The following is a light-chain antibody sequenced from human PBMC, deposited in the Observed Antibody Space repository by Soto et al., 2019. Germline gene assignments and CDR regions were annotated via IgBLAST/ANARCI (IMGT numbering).Light chain of an antibody. CDR3: QQYGSSPWT. CDR1: QSVSSY. CDR2: DAS. Sequence: EIVMTQSPATLSLSPGERATLSCRASQSVSSYLAWYQQKPDQAPRLLIYDASNRATGIPARFSGSGSGTDFTLTINILEPEDFAVFYCQQYGSSPWTFGQGTKVDIK. V-gene: IGKV3-20*01. J-gene: IGKJ1*01.